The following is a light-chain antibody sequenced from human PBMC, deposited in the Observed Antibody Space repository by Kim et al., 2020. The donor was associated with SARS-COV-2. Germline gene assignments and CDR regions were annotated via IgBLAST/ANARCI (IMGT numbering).Light chain of an antibody. V-gene: IGLV2-14*01. J-gene: IGLJ1*01. Sequence: QSITISCPGTSSDVGGYNYVSWYQQHPGKAPKLMIYEVSNRPSGVSNRFSGSKSGNTASLTISGLQAEDEADYYCSSYTRSSTNYVFGTGTKVTVL. CDR3: SSYTRSSTNYV. CDR1: SSDVGGYNY. CDR2: EVS.